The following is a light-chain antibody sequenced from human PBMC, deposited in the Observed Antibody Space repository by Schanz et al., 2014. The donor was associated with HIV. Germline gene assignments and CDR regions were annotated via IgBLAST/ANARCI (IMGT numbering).Light chain of an antibody. CDR2: AAS. Sequence: DIQMTQSPSSLSASVGDRVTITCRASQGIGNSLAWYQQKPGKVPSLLIYAASTLQFGVPSRFGGSGSGTDFTLTISSLQSEDVATYYCQSYNSAPLTFGGGTKVEIK. CDR1: QGIGNS. J-gene: IGKJ4*01. V-gene: IGKV1-27*01. CDR3: QSYNSAPLT.